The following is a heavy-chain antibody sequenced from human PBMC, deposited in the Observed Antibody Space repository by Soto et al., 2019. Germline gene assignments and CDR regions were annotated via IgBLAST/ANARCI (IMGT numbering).Heavy chain of an antibody. Sequence: ASVKVSCKASGGTFSSYTISWVRQAPGQGLEWMGRIIPILGIANYAQKFQGRVTITADKSTSTAYMELSSLRSEDTAVYYCARVMVRGVLSRWGYYYYSMDVWGQGTTVTVSS. V-gene: IGHV1-69*02. CDR1: GGTFSSYT. J-gene: IGHJ6*02. CDR3: ARVMVRGVLSRWGYYYYSMDV. D-gene: IGHD3-10*01. CDR2: IIPILGIA.